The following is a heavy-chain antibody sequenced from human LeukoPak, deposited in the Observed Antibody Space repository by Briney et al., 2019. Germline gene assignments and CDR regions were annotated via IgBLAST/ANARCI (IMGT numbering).Heavy chain of an antibody. J-gene: IGHJ2*01. CDR1: GGSITSHY. CDR3: ARRNWYFDL. V-gene: IGHV4-4*09. Sequence: SETLSLTCSVSGGSITSHYWSWIRQPPGKGLEWIGYINTSGSTNYNPSLKSRVTISVDTSRDQFSLKLSSVTAADTAVYYCARRNWYFDLWGRGTLVTVSS. CDR2: INTSGST.